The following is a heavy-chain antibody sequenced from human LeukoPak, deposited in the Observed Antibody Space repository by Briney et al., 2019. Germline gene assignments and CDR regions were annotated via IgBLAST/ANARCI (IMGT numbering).Heavy chain of an antibody. CDR3: ARHRYYGSGSYKYYFDY. V-gene: IGHV4-39*01. CDR2: IYYSGST. CDR1: GGSISSSSYY. Sequence: PSETLSLTCTVSGGSISSSSYYWGWIRQPPGKGLEWIGSIYYSGSTYYNPSLKSRVTISVDTSKNQFSLKLSSVTAADTAVYYCARHRYYGSGSYKYYFDYWGQGTLVTVSS. J-gene: IGHJ4*02. D-gene: IGHD3-10*01.